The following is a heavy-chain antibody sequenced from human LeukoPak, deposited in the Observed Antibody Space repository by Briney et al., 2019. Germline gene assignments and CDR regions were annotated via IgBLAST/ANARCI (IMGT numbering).Heavy chain of an antibody. J-gene: IGHJ6*02. Sequence: SETLSLTCTVSGGPISSGGYYWSWIRQHPGKGLEWIGYIYYSGGTYYNPSLKSRVAMSVDTSQNQFSLKLNSVTAADTAVYYCARIGGSYSSYYGMDVWGQGTTVTVSS. V-gene: IGHV4-31*03. CDR1: GGPISSGGYY. CDR3: ARIGGSYSSYYGMDV. D-gene: IGHD1-26*01. CDR2: IYYSGGT.